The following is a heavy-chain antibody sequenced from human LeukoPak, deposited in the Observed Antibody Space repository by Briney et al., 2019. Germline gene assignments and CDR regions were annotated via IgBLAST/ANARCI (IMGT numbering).Heavy chain of an antibody. V-gene: IGHV1-46*01. CDR2: INPSGGST. Sequence: ASVKVSCKASGYTFTSYYMHWVRQAPGQGLEWMGIINPSGGSTSYAQKFQGRVTMTRDTSTSTAYMELRSLRSDDTVVYYCARVDSSRLYYYYGMDVWGQGTTVTVSS. D-gene: IGHD6-13*01. CDR3: ARVDSSRLYYYYGMDV. CDR1: GYTFTSYY. J-gene: IGHJ6*02.